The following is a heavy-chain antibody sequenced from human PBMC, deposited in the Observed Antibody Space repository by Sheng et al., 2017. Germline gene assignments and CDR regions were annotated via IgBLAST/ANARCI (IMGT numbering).Heavy chain of an antibody. V-gene: IGHV4-59*02. CDR2: IYYTGST. CDR3: ARERAVGWTGGNYFDS. CDR1: HGSVNSYY. Sequence: VQLQESGPGLVKPSETLSLTCTVSHGSVNSYYWSWLRQSPGKGLEWIGYIYYTGSTHYNPSLKSRVSISLDTSNNEFSLNLFSVTSADTAVYFCARERAVGWTGGNYFDSWGQGTLVIVSS. D-gene: IGHD6-19*01. J-gene: IGHJ4*02.